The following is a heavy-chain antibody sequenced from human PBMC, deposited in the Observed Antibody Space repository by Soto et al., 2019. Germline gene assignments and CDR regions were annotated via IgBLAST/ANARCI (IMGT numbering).Heavy chain of an antibody. CDR2: IKQDGSEK. V-gene: IGHV3-7*01. Sequence: GGSLRLSCAASGFTFRSYWMSLVRQAPGKGLEWVANIKQDGSEKYYVDSVKGRFTISRDNAKNSLYLQMNSLRAEDTAVYYCAREQINTIFGVVIYNWFDPWGQGTLVTGSS. D-gene: IGHD3-3*01. CDR3: AREQINTIFGVVIYNWFDP. J-gene: IGHJ5*02. CDR1: GFTFRSYW.